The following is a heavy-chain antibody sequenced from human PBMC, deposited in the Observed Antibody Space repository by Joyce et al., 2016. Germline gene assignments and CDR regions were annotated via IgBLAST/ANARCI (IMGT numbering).Heavy chain of an antibody. Sequence: EVQLVQSGGEVKKPGESLKISCKGVGYSFTSYWLGWVRQMPGKGLEVMGIINPEDSDTRYSPAFQGKGTISVDRSIKTAHLRWGSLRASDTAIYYCARSAVRGTLSPFFDYWGQGSLVTVSS. D-gene: IGHD3-16*01. V-gene: IGHV5-51*01. CDR3: ARSAVRGTLSPFFDY. J-gene: IGHJ4*02. CDR2: INPEDSDT. CDR1: GYSFTSYW.